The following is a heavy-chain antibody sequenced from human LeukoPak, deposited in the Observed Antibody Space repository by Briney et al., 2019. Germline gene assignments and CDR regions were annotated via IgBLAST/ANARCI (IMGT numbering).Heavy chain of an antibody. CDR1: GGSISSYH. V-gene: IGHV4-59*01. CDR2: IHYSGST. Sequence: SETLSLTCTVSGGSISSYHWSWIRQPPGKGLEWSGYIHYSGSTNYNPSLKSRVTISVDTSKNQFSLKLSSVTAADTAVYYCARTTEGYCRGRSCYSYYYYMDVWGKGTTVTVSS. D-gene: IGHD2-15*01. J-gene: IGHJ6*03. CDR3: ARTTEGYCRGRSCYSYYYYMDV.